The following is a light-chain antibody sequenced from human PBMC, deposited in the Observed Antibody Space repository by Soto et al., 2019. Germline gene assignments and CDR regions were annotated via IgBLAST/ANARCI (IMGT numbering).Light chain of an antibody. CDR2: EVT. CDR1: TSDVGNYNY. Sequence: QSALTQPASVSGSPGQSITISCTGTTSDVGNYNYVSWYQHHPGQAPKLMIYEVTNRPSGVSNRFSGSKSGNTASLTISGIQAEDEAEYHCNSYKSPSNSVFATGTKVT. J-gene: IGLJ1*01. CDR3: NSYKSPSNSV. V-gene: IGLV2-14*01.